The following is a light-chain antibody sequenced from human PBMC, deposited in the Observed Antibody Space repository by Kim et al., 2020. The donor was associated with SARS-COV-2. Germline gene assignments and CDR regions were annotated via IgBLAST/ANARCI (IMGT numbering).Light chain of an antibody. CDR3: QQYNDWPLYT. Sequence: EIVMTQSPATLSVSPGERATLSCRASQSVGSNLAWYQQKPGQAPSLLIYGASTRATGITARFSGSGSGTEFTLSISSLQSEDFAVYYCQQYNDWPLYTFGQGTKLEI. J-gene: IGKJ2*01. CDR2: GAS. CDR1: QSVGSN. V-gene: IGKV3-15*01.